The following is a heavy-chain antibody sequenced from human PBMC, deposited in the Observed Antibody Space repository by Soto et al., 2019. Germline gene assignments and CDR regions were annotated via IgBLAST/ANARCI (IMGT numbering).Heavy chain of an antibody. CDR2: VYYTGTT. V-gene: IGHV4-59*01. D-gene: IGHD6-13*01. CDR3: ARDLAAVPRAFDY. CDR1: GGSISSYF. Sequence: PSETLSLTCTVSGGSISSYFYIWVRQPPGKGLEWIGSVYYTGTTDYNPSLKSRVTISVDTSKTQFFLNLRSVTAADTAVYYCARDLAAVPRAFDYWGRGTLVTVLL. J-gene: IGHJ4*02.